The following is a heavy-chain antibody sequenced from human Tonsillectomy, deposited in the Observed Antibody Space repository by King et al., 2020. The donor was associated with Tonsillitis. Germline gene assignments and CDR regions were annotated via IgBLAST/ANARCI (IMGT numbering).Heavy chain of an antibody. CDR3: ARWLHHNWYFDL. D-gene: IGHD5-24*01. V-gene: IGHV3-13*01. Sequence: VQLVESGGGLVQPGGSPRLSCAASGFTFSSYDMHWVRQATGKGLEWVSAIGTAGDTYYPGSVKGRFTISRENAKNSLYLQMNSLRAGDTAVYYCARWLHHNWYFDLWGRGTLVTVSS. CDR1: GFTFSSYD. CDR2: IGTAGDT. J-gene: IGHJ2*01.